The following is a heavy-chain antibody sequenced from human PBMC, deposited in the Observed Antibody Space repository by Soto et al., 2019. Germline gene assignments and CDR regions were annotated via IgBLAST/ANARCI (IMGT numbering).Heavy chain of an antibody. J-gene: IGHJ3*02. CDR1: GYTFTGYY. CDR3: AREFLMVRGVRSAFDI. Sequence: QVQLVQSGAEVKKPGASVKVSCKASGYTFTGYYMHWVRQAPGQGLEWMGWINPNSGGTNYAQKFQGRVTITADESTSTAYMELSSLRSEDTAVYYCAREFLMVRGVRSAFDIWGQGTMVTVSS. D-gene: IGHD3-10*01. V-gene: IGHV1-2*02. CDR2: INPNSGGT.